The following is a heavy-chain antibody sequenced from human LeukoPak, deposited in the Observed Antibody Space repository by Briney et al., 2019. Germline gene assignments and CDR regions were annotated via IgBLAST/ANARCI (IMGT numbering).Heavy chain of an antibody. Sequence: MTSETLSLTCTVSGGSVSSGSYYWSWIRQPPGKGLEWIGYIYYSGSTNYNPSLKSRVTISVDTSKNQFSLKLSSVTAADTAVYYCARASGYSSSWYEVAWGYYYYGMDVWGQGTTVTVSS. J-gene: IGHJ6*02. CDR3: ARASGYSSSWYEVAWGYYYYGMDV. CDR1: GGSVSSGSYY. V-gene: IGHV4-61*01. CDR2: IYYSGST. D-gene: IGHD6-13*01.